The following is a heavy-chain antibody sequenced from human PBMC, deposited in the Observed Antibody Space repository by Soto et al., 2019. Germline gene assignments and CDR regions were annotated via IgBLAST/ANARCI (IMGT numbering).Heavy chain of an antibody. Sequence: EVQLVESGGGLVQPRGSLRLSCAASGFTFSSYSMNWVRQAPGKGLEWISYISSSTSTTYHADSVKGRFTISRDNANNSLYLQMNSLRAEDTAVYYCARDAYGDYLFDYWGQGTLVTVSS. CDR1: GFTFSSYS. D-gene: IGHD4-17*01. CDR2: ISSSTSTT. J-gene: IGHJ4*02. V-gene: IGHV3-48*01. CDR3: ARDAYGDYLFDY.